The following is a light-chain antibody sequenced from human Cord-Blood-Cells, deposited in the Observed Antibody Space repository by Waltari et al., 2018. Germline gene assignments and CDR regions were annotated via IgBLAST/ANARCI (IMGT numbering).Light chain of an antibody. V-gene: IGLV1-47*01. CDR3: AAWDDSLSGPV. Sequence: QSVLTQPPSASGTPGQRVTISCSGSSSNTGSNYVYWYQQLPGTAPKLLIYRNNQLPSGVPDRFSGSKSGTSASLAISGLRSEDEADYYCAAWDDSLSGPVFGGGTKLTVL. CDR1: SSNTGSNY. CDR2: RNN. J-gene: IGLJ3*02.